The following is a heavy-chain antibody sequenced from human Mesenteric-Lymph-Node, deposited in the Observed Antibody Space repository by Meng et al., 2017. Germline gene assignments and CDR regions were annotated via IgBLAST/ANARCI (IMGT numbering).Heavy chain of an antibody. J-gene: IGHJ4*02. Sequence: QITLKESGPTLVKPTQTLTLTCPFSGFSLSTSRVGVAWLRQPPGKALEWLALIYWDDDKRYSPSLKNRLTITKDTSKNQVVLTMTNMDPVDTATYYCAQTTQMACDYWGQGTLVTVSS. CDR3: AQTTQMACDY. CDR2: IYWDDDK. D-gene: IGHD5-24*01. V-gene: IGHV2-5*02. CDR1: GFSLSTSRVG.